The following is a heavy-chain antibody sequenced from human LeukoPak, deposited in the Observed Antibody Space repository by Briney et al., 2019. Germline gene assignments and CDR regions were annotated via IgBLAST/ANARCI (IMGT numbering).Heavy chain of an antibody. V-gene: IGHV5-51*01. CDR3: ARLLKVYSSSWYWFY. CDR2: IYPGDSDT. Sequence: GESLKISCKGSGYSFTSYWIGWVRQMPGKGLEWMGIIYPGDSDTRYSPSFQGQVTISADKSISTAYLQWSSLKASDTAMDYCARLLKVYSSSWYWFYWGQGTLVTVSS. J-gene: IGHJ4*02. CDR1: GYSFTSYW. D-gene: IGHD6-13*01.